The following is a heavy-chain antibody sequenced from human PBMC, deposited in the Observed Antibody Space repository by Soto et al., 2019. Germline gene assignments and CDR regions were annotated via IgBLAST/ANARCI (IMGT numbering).Heavy chain of an antibody. Sequence: EVQLVESGGGLVQRGGSLRLSCAASGFTFSDYSMHWVRQAPGKGLEWISFISSSSDKIYYADSVQGRFTISRDNAKKSLYLHLSNLRDEDSAMYCCAKVNSWYFGAMQYWGQGTLVTVSS. J-gene: IGHJ4*02. V-gene: IGHV3-48*02. CDR1: GFTFSDYS. D-gene: IGHD6-13*01. CDR3: AKVNSWYFGAMQY. CDR2: ISSSSDKI.